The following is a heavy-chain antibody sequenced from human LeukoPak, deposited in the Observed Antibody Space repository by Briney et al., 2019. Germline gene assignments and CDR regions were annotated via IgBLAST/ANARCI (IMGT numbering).Heavy chain of an antibody. J-gene: IGHJ5*02. D-gene: IGHD6-19*01. Sequence: GGSLRLSCAASGFTFSSYWMHWVRQAPGKGLVWVSRINSDGSSTSYADSVKGRFTISRDNAQNSLFLQMNSLRAEDTAIYYCGRVGLDNTGWHISWFDPWGQGTLVTVSS. CDR3: GRVGLDNTGWHISWFDP. CDR2: INSDGSST. V-gene: IGHV3-74*01. CDR1: GFTFSSYW.